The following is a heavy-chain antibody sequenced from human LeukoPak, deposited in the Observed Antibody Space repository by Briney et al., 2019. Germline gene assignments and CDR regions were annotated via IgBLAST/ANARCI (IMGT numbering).Heavy chain of an antibody. V-gene: IGHV4-59*08. CDR3: ARRAINSVMFDY. CDR1: GGSISSYY. D-gene: IGHD3-16*01. Sequence: SETLSLTCTVSGGSISSYYWSWIRQPPGKGLEWIGYIYYSGSTNYNPSLRSRVTISVDTSENQFSLKLSSATAADTAVYFCARRAINSVMFDYWGQGTLVTVSS. CDR2: IYYSGST. J-gene: IGHJ4*02.